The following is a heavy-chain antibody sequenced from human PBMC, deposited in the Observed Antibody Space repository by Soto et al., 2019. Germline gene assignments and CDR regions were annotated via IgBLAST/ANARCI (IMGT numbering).Heavy chain of an antibody. CDR1: GYSFTSYW. CDR3: ARHEGNYFPHPFQH. J-gene: IGHJ1*01. CDR2: IDPSDSYT. Sequence: PXESLRISCKGSGYSFTSYWISLVRQMPGKGLEWMGRIDPSDSYTNYSPSFQGHVTISADKSISTAYLQWSSLKASDTAMYYCARHEGNYFPHPFQHWGQGTLVTVSS. V-gene: IGHV5-10-1*01. D-gene: IGHD3-10*01.